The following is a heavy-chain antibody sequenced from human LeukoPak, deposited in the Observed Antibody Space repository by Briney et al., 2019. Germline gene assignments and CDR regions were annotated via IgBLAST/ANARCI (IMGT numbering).Heavy chain of an antibody. CDR1: GLDFRSNA. D-gene: IGHD2-2*02. CDR3: ATLYHDHGSY. V-gene: IGHV3-23*01. J-gene: IGHJ4*02. Sequence: GGSLRLSCAVSGLDFRSNARKWVRQAPGKGLEWVAAISAAGGTYYADSVKGRFTISIDTSKNTLYLQLNSLRAEDTALYYCATLYHDHGSYWGQGTLVTVSS. CDR2: ISAAGGT.